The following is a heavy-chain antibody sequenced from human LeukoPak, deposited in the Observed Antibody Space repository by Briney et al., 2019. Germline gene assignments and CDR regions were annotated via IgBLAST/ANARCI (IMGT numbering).Heavy chain of an antibody. CDR2: ISSSSSYT. CDR1: GFTFSRFN. J-gene: IGHJ4*02. Sequence: PGGSLRLSCAASGFTFSRFNLHWVRQAPGKGLEWVSYISSSSSYTNYADSVKGRFTISRDNAKNSLYLQMNSLRAEDTAVYYCARIEAAAGYHFAYWGQGTLVTVSS. CDR3: ARIEAAAGYHFAY. V-gene: IGHV3-21*05. D-gene: IGHD6-13*01.